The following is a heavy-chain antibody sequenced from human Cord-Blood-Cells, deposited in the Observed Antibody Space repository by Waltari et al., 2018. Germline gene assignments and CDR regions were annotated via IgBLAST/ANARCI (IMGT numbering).Heavy chain of an antibody. J-gene: IGHJ1*01. V-gene: IGHV1-3*01. CDR3: ARVRGGGTEYFQH. CDR1: GYTFTSYA. CDR2: INAGNGNT. D-gene: IGHD1-1*01. Sequence: QVQLVQSGAEVKKPGASVKVSCKASGYTFTSYAMHWVRQAPGQWLEWMGWINAGNGNTKYSQKFQGRVTITRDTSASTAYMELSSLRSEDTAVYYCARVRGGGTEYFQHWGQGTLVTVSS.